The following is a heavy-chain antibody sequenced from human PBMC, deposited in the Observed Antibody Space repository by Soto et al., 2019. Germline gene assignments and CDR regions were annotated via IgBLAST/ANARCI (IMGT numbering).Heavy chain of an antibody. CDR1: GGSLTSGGYY. D-gene: IGHD3-10*01. V-gene: IGHV4-31*03. J-gene: IGHJ4*02. CDR2: IHYTGSN. Sequence: QVQLQESGPGLVKPSQTLSLTCTISGGSLTSGGYYWGWIRQQPGKGLEWIGYIHYTGSNYANPSLESRITMSVDTSKNQFSLNLNSVTAADTAVYYCARADPSLLRGITPFFDSWGQGTLVTVSS. CDR3: ARADPSLLRGITPFFDS.